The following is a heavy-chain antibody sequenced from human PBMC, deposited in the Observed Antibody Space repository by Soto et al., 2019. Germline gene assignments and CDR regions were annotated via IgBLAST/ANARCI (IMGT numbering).Heavy chain of an antibody. CDR1: AYSISSGYQ. D-gene: IGHD4-17*01. CDR2: IHHSGST. V-gene: IGHV4-38-2*01. CDR3: ARYGHWFDP. J-gene: IGHJ5*02. Sequence: SETLSLTCAVSAYSISSGYQWGWIRQPPGKGLEWIASIHHSGSTYSNPSLKSRVTISLDTSKNQFSLRLSSVTAADTAVYYCARYGHWFDPWGQGTLVTVSS.